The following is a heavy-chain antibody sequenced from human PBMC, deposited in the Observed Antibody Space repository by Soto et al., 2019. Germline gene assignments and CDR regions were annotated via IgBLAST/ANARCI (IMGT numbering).Heavy chain of an antibody. CDR1: GGSITTSGYC. V-gene: IGHV4-30-2*01. CDR2: IYHTGRS. J-gene: IGHJ6*02. D-gene: IGHD3-3*01. Sequence: QLQLRESGSRLVQPSQTLSLTCTASGGSITTSGYCWTWIRQPPGGGLEWIGSIYHTGRSYLTPSLKSRAIMSLDKSMTLFSLNLTSVTASATALYFGARDITTFGVAPWGGMDVWGQGTTVTVPS. CDR3: ARDITTFGVAPWGGMDV.